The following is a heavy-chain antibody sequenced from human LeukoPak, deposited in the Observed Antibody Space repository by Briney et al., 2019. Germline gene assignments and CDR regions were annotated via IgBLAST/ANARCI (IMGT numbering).Heavy chain of an antibody. J-gene: IGHJ4*02. V-gene: IGHV3-11*04. CDR3: AKKPMTTVTTGRDYFDY. CDR1: GFTFSDYF. CDR2: VNSEGNNI. D-gene: IGHD4-17*01. Sequence: GGSLRLSCVASGFTFSDYFMSWIRQAPGKGLEWLSFVNSEGNNIYYADSVKGRFTISRDNSKNTLYLQMNSLRAEDTAVYYCAKKPMTTVTTGRDYFDYWGQGTLVTVSS.